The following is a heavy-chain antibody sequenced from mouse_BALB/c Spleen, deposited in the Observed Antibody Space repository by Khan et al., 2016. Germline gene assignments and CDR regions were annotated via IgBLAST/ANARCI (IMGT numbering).Heavy chain of an antibody. CDR2: INPGSGYS. Sequence: QVQLQQSGAELARPGASVKMSCKASGYTFTSYTMHWVKQRPGQGLEWIGYINPGSGYSSYNQKFKDKATMTADKSSSTVYMQLSSLTSEDFAVYCWARAEDGVACWGQGTLVTVSA. CDR3: ARAEDGVAC. V-gene: IGHV1-4*01. CDR1: GYTFTSYT. J-gene: IGHJ3*01.